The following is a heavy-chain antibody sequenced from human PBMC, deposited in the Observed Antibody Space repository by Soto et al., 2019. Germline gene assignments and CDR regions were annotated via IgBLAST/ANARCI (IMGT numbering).Heavy chain of an antibody. J-gene: IGHJ4*01. CDR1: GFTFSSYA. Sequence: GGSLRLSCAASGFTFSSYAMSWVRQAPGKGLEWVSAISGSGGSTYYADSVKGRFTISRDNSKNTLYLQMNSLRAEDTALYFSPQPVPRIIIQAPLAAYRRHRTPFPVSS. CDR2: ISGSGGST. V-gene: IGHV3-23*01. CDR3: PQPVPRIIIQAPLAAY. D-gene: IGHD3-10*01.